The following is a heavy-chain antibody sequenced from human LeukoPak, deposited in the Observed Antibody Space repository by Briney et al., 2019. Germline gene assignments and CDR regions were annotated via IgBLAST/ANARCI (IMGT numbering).Heavy chain of an antibody. CDR1: GFIFSSYA. CDR2: ICGTTGST. D-gene: IGHD2-2*01. J-gene: IGHJ4*02. Sequence: PGGSLRLSCAASGFIFSSYAMSWVRQAPGKGLEWVSAICGTTGSTYYADSVKGRFTISRDNSKNTLYLQMYSLRAEDTAVYYCATSPGVYCSSTSCYAAYWGQGTLVTVSS. CDR3: ATSPGVYCSSTSCYAAY. V-gene: IGHV3-23*01.